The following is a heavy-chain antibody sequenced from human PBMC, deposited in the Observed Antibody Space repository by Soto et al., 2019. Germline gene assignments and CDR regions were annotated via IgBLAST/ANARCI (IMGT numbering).Heavy chain of an antibody. CDR3: ARAGGCSSTSCYVSPYYYYMDV. CDR1: GFTFSSYS. Sequence: EVQLVESGGGLVQPGGSLRLSCAASGFTFSSYSMNWVRQAPGKGLEWVSSISSSSSYIYYADSVKGRFTISRDNAKNSLYLQMNSLRAEDTAVYYCARAGGCSSTSCYVSPYYYYMDVWGKGTTVTVSS. V-gene: IGHV3-21*01. D-gene: IGHD2-2*01. J-gene: IGHJ6*03. CDR2: ISSSSSYI.